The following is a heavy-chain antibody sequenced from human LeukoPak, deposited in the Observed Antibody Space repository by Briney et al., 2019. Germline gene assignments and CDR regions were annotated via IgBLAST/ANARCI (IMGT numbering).Heavy chain of an antibody. CDR1: GFSFSSYA. CDR2: IWYDGSNK. J-gene: IGHJ4*02. CDR3: AKDGDDYGGNFGY. Sequence: WGVLSLSCAASGFSFSSYAMHWVRPAPGKGLEWVAVIWYDGSNKYYADSVKGRFTISRDNSKNTLYLQMNSLRAEDTAVYYCAKDGDDYGGNFGYWGQGTLVTVSS. V-gene: IGHV3-33*06. D-gene: IGHD4-23*01.